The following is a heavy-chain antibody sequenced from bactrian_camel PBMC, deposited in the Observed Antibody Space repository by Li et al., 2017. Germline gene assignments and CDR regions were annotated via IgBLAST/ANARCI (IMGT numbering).Heavy chain of an antibody. CDR2: IDSDGNT. Sequence: HVQLVESGGGSVQSGGSLRLSCVASGNTASGYSMGWFRQFPGKEREGVAAIDSDGNTYYAGSVKGRFTISRDNAKNTLYLQLNSLKTEDTAMYYCARGAYGSGYYPMDERGPGTQVTVS. CDR3: ARGAYGSGYYPMDE. J-gene: IGHJ4*01. V-gene: IGHV3S9*01. D-gene: IGHD6*01. CDR1: GNTASGYS.